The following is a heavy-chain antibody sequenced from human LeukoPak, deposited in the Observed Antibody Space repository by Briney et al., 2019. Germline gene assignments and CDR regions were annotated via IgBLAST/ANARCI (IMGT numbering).Heavy chain of an antibody. CDR3: ARPRSSGWTPQFDP. J-gene: IGHJ5*02. CDR1: GGSISSSSYY. D-gene: IGHD6-19*01. V-gene: IGHV4-39*01. Sequence: LETPSLTCTVSGGSISSSSYYWGWIRQPPGKGLEWIGSIYYSGSTYCNPSLKSRVTISVDTSKNQFSLKLSSVTAADTAVYYCARPRSSGWTPQFDPWGQGTLVAVSS. CDR2: IYYSGST.